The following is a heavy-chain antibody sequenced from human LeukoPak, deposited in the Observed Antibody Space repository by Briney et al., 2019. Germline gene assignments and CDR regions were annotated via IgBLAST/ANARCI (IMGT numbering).Heavy chain of an antibody. J-gene: IGHJ4*02. CDR1: GFTFSTYW. V-gene: IGHV3-7*01. CDR3: AKFPLRWELLDY. D-gene: IGHD1-26*01. Sequence: GGSLRLSCGASGFTFSTYWISWVRQAPGKGLEWVANIKQDGSEKYYVDSVKGRFTISRDNAKNSLYLQMNSLRAEDTAVYYCAKFPLRWELLDYWGQGTLVTVSS. CDR2: IKQDGSEK.